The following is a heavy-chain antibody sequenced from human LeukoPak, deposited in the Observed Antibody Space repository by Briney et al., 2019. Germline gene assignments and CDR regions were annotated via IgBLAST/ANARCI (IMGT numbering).Heavy chain of an antibody. CDR3: AKTEGRGTTVAQRPNDY. V-gene: IGHV3-23*01. J-gene: IGHJ4*02. Sequence: GGSLRLSCAASGFTFDDYGMSWVRQAPGKGLEWVSVISGSGGTTYYADSVKGRFTISRDNSKNTLYLQMNSLRAEDTAVYYCAKTEGRGTTVAQRPNDYWGQGTLVTVSS. CDR1: GFTFDDYG. D-gene: IGHD4-23*01. CDR2: ISGSGGTT.